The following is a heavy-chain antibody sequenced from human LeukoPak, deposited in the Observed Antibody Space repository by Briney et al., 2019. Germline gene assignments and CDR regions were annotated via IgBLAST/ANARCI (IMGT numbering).Heavy chain of an antibody. J-gene: IGHJ4*02. CDR3: ARGSVWGGPIDY. CDR2: INHSGST. D-gene: IGHD1-26*01. Sequence: SETLSLTCAVYGGSFSGYYWSWIRQPPGKGLEWIGEINHSGSTNYNPSLKSRVTISVDTSKNQFSLKLSSVTAADTAVYYCARGSVWGGPIDYWGQGTLVTVSS. CDR1: GGSFSGYY. V-gene: IGHV4-34*01.